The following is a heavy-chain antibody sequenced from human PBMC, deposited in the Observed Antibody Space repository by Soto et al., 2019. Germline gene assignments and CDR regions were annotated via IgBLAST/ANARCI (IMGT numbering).Heavy chain of an antibody. CDR3: AKDSNKYSSSLRGRYFDY. Sequence: GGSLRLSCTASGVNLRNYWMHWVRQAPGKGLVWVSRINSGGSNIKYADSVKGRFTISRDNARNTLLLQMNSLGAEDTAVYYCAKDSNKYSSSLRGRYFDYWGQGIGVTVSS. J-gene: IGHJ4*02. CDR2: INSGGSNI. D-gene: IGHD4-4*01. V-gene: IGHV3-74*03. CDR1: GVNLRNYW.